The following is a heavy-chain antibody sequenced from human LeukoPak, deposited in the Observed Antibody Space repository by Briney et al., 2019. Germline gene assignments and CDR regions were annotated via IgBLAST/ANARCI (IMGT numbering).Heavy chain of an antibody. V-gene: IGHV3-33*01. CDR2: IWYDRSNK. J-gene: IGHJ6*02. Sequence: GGSLRLSCAASGFTFSSYGMHWVRQAPGKGLEWVAVIWYDRSNKYYADSVKGRFTISRDNSKNTLYLQMNSLRAEDTAVYYCARALDYYYYGMGVWGQGTTVTVSS. CDR3: ARALDYYYYGMGV. CDR1: GFTFSSYG.